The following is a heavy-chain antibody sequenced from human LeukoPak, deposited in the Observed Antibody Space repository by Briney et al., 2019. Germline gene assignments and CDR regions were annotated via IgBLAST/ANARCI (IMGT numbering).Heavy chain of an antibody. V-gene: IGHV1-8*01. CDR3: ARGPPNWGYDY. D-gene: IGHD7-27*01. CDR1: GYTFTSYD. Sequence: ASVKVSCKASGYTFTSYDFNWVRQATGQRPEWMGWMSPNSGDTGYAQKFQDRVAMTRNTSISTAYMELSSLRSDDTAVYYCARGPPNWGYDYWGQGTLVTVSS. J-gene: IGHJ4*02. CDR2: MSPNSGDT.